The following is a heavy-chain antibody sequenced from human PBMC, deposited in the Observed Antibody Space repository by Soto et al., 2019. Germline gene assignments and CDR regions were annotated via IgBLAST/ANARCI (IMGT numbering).Heavy chain of an antibody. D-gene: IGHD1-26*01. Sequence: EVQLVESGRGLVKPGGSLRLSCAASGFTFSSYSMNWVRQAPGKGLEWVSSISSSSSYIYYADSVKGRFTISRDNAKNALYLQMNSLRAEDTAVYYCARKKGGSYSFDYWGQGTLVTVSS. V-gene: IGHV3-21*01. CDR1: GFTFSSYS. J-gene: IGHJ4*02. CDR3: ARKKGGSYSFDY. CDR2: ISSSSSYI.